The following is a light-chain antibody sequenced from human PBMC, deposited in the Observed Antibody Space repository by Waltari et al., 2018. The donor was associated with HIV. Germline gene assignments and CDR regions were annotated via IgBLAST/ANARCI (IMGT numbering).Light chain of an antibody. CDR3: QQYNDYYT. CDR2: KTS. CDR1: QNVVKW. J-gene: IGKJ2*01. Sequence: DVQMTQSPSTLSASVGDRVTITCRASQNVVKWLAWYQQKPGKAPKLLIYKTSTLQTGVPSRFSGSGGGTDFTLTITSLQPDDFATYYCQQYNDYYTFGPGTKLEI. V-gene: IGKV1-5*03.